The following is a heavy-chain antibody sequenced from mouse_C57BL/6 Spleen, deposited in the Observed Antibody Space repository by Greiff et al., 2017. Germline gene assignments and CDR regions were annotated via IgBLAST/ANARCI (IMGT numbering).Heavy chain of an antibody. D-gene: IGHD1-1*01. J-gene: IGHJ1*03. CDR1: GYSFTGYF. V-gene: IGHV1-20*01. CDR2: INPYNGDT. CDR3: SRSPIITTVVDWYFDV. Sequence: VQLKQSGPELVKPGDSVKISCKASGYSFTGYFMNWVMQSHGKSLEWIGRINPYNGDTFYNQKFKGKATLTVDKSSSTAHMELRSLTSEDSAVYYCSRSPIITTVVDWYFDVWGTGTTVTVSS.